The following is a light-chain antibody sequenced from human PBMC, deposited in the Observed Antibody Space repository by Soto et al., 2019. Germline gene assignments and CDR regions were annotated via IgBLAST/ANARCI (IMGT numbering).Light chain of an antibody. J-gene: IGKJ1*01. CDR2: GAS. CDR1: QNVNSN. CDR3: HHYNNWPRT. Sequence: EIVMTQSPASLSVSPGERATLSCRASQNVNSNLAWYQQKPGQAPRFLIYGASTRATGIPARFSGSGSGTEFTLTISSLQSEDFAVYYCHHYNNWPRTFGPGTKV. V-gene: IGKV3-15*01.